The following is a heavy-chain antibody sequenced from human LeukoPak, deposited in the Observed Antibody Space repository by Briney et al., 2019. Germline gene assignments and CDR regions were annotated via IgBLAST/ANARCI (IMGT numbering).Heavy chain of an antibody. V-gene: IGHV3-74*03. D-gene: IGHD3-10*01. J-gene: IGHJ4*02. CDR2: INRDGSTT. CDR3: ARDKKSGESSEIDY. CDR1: GFTFSSYA. Sequence: GGSLRLSCAASGFTFSSYAMSWVRQALGKGLVWVSRINRDGSTTKYADSVKGRFTVSRDNAKNTLNLQMNSLRAEDTAVYYCARDKKSGESSEIDYWGQGTLVTVSS.